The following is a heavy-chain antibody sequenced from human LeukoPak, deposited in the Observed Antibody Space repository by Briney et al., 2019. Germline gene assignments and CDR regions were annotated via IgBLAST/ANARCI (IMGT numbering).Heavy chain of an antibody. V-gene: IGHV3-66*01. Sequence: GGSLRLSCAASGFTVSSNYMSWVRQAPGKGLEWVSVIYSGGSTYYADSVKGRFTISRDNSKNTLYLQMNSLRAEDTAVYYCAREAQSRHSSGFGMDVWGQGTTVTVSS. CDR2: IYSGGST. J-gene: IGHJ6*02. CDR3: AREAQSRHSSGFGMDV. CDR1: GFTVSSNY. D-gene: IGHD6-19*01.